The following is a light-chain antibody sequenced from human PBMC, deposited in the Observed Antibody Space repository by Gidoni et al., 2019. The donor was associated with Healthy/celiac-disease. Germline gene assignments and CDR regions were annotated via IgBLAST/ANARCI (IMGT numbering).Light chain of an antibody. V-gene: IGKV1-39*01. CDR2: AAS. CDR3: QQSYSTPLT. CDR1: QSSSSY. Sequence: DIHMTHSPSSLSASVEDRDTITCRASQSSSSYLYWYQQKPGKAPKLLIYAASSLQSGVPSRFSGSGSGTDFTLTISSLQPEDFATYYCQQSYSTPLTFGGGTKVEIK. J-gene: IGKJ4*01.